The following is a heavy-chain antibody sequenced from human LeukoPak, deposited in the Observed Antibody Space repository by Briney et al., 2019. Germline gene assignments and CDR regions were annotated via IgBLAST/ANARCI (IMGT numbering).Heavy chain of an antibody. V-gene: IGHV3-21*01. D-gene: IGHD2-2*01. CDR1: GFTFSSYS. CDR2: ISSSSGYI. J-gene: IGHJ4*02. Sequence: GGSLGLSCAASGFTFSSYSMNWVRQAPGKGLEWVSSISSSSGYIYDADSVKGRFTISRDNAKNSLYLQMNSLRAEDTAVYYCAKERVVPAAPSDYWGQGTLVTVSS. CDR3: AKERVVPAAPSDY.